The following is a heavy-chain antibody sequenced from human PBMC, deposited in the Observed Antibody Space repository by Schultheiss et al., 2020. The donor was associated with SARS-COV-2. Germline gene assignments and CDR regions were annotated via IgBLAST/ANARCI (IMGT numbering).Heavy chain of an antibody. CDR1: GGSIDSVDYF. Sequence: SETLSLTCAVSGGSIDSVDYFWSWVRQPPEKGLEWIGYIFYSGSTYYNPSLKSRVTISIDTSKNQISLKVKYVTAADTAMYYCARDDRYSGSGWFDPWGQGTLVTVSS. CDR2: IFYSGST. D-gene: IGHD1-26*01. J-gene: IGHJ5*02. V-gene: IGHV4-30-4*02. CDR3: ARDDRYSGSGWFDP.